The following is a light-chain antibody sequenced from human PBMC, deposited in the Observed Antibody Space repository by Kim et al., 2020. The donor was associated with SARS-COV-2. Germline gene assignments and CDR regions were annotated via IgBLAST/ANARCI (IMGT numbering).Light chain of an antibody. V-gene: IGKV3-15*01. CDR3: QQYENWPRT. CDR2: GAS. J-gene: IGKJ1*01. Sequence: EIVMTQSPATLSVSPGETVTFSCRASQSVDRNLAWYQQKPGQAPRVLIYGASTRATGLPARISGSGSGTDFTLTISSLQSEDFAVYYCQQYENWPRTFGQGTKVDIK. CDR1: QSVDRN.